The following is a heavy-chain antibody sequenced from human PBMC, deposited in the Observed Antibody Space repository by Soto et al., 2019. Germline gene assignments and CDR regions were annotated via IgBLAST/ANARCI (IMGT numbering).Heavy chain of an antibody. CDR2: IAFTGSAT. J-gene: IGHJ4*02. CDR1: GVTFHDYA. CDR3: GKEGKREGISALAL. V-gene: IGHV3-23*01. Sequence: GGSLRLSCATSGVTFHDYAMSWVRQAPGKGLEWVSAIAFTGSATYYADSVKWRFTISIDNSKNIVYLQMNSLRVDDTDLYYCGKEGKREGISALALRGKGTQVPGSS.